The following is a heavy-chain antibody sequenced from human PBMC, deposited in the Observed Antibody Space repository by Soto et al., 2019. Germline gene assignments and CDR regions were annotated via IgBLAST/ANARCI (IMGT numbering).Heavy chain of an antibody. J-gene: IGHJ2*01. D-gene: IGHD4-17*01. CDR1: GYSFTSYW. V-gene: IGHV5-51*01. CDR3: ARSAVTPVSHWYFDL. Sequence: GESLKISCKGSGYSFTSYWIGWVRQMPGKGLEWMGIIYPGDSDTRYSPSFQGQVTISADKSISTAYLQWSSLKASDTAMYYCARSAVTPVSHWYFDLWSRGTLVTVSS. CDR2: IYPGDSDT.